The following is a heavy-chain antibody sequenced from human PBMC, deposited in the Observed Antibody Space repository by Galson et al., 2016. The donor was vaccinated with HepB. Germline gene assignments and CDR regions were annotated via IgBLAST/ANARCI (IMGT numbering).Heavy chain of an antibody. CDR3: ARHSGYCRSVGCLIALYYYYVLDV. J-gene: IGHJ6*02. V-gene: IGHV5-10-1*01. CDR2: IDPSDSYT. D-gene: IGHD2-2*01. Sequence: QSGAEVKKPGESLRISCKGSGYSFTSYWISWVRQMPGKGLEWMGRIDPSDSYTNYSPSFQGHVTISVDKSFSTAYLQWSGLKASDTAMYYCARHSGYCRSVGCLIALYYYYVLDVWGQGTTVTVSS. CDR1: GYSFTSYW.